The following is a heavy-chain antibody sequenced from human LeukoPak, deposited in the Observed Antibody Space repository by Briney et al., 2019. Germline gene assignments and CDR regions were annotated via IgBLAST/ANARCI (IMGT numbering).Heavy chain of an antibody. Sequence: ASVKVACKASRYTFTSYDINWVRQATGQGLEWMGWMNPNSGNTGYAQKFQGRVTMTRNTSISTAYMELSSLRSEDTAVYYCARKNYGSNRWFDPWGQGTLVTVSS. CDR3: ARKNYGSNRWFDP. V-gene: IGHV1-8*01. J-gene: IGHJ5*02. CDR2: MNPNSGNT. D-gene: IGHD4/OR15-4a*01. CDR1: RYTFTSYD.